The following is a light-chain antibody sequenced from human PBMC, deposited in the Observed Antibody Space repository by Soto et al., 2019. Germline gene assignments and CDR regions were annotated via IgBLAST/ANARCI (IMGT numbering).Light chain of an antibody. CDR3: QHRSNWPPEIT. V-gene: IGKV3-11*01. J-gene: IGKJ5*01. CDR1: PTVSTY. CDR2: DVS. Sequence: EFVLTQYPRTLSLYPWARPTVSCCALPTVSTYSGWYRHQPGQAPTLLIYDVSSRATDSPARSSVSGSGTDFSLTISSLEPEDFAVYFCQHRSNWPPEITFGQGTRLEIK.